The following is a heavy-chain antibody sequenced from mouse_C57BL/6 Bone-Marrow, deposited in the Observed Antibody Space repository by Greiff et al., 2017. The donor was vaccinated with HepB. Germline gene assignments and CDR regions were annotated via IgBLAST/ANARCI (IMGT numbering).Heavy chain of an antibody. Sequence: VHLVESGPELVKPGASVKLSCKASGYTFTSYDINWVKQRPGQGLEWIGWIYPRDGSTKYNEKFKGKATLTVDTSSSTAYMELHSLTSEDSAVYFCARSYYGSSGYWGQGTTLAVSS. J-gene: IGHJ2*01. CDR1: GYTFTSYD. CDR3: ARSYYGSSGY. D-gene: IGHD1-1*01. CDR2: IYPRDGST. V-gene: IGHV1-85*01.